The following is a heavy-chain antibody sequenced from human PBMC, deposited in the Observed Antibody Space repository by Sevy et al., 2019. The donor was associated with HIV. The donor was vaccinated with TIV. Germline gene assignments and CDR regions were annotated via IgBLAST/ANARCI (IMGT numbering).Heavy chain of an antibody. J-gene: IGHJ6*02. CDR2: ISTYNGDT. D-gene: IGHD6-19*01. V-gene: IGHV1-18*01. Sequence: ASVKVSCKASCYTFSSYGITWVRQAPGQGLEWMGWISTYNGDTNYAQKFQGRVTMTTDTSTSTAYMDLGSLRFDDTAVYYCARLDLSGSGWYGNGMDVWGQGTTVTVSS. CDR3: ARLDLSGSGWYGNGMDV. CDR1: CYTFSSYG.